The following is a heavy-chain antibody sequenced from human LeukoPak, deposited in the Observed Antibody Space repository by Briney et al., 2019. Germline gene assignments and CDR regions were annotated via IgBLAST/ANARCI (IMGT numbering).Heavy chain of an antibody. J-gene: IGHJ6*03. CDR2: MNPNSGNT. V-gene: IGHV1-8*02. D-gene: IGHD6-6*01. CDR1: GYTFTSYD. Sequence: ASVDVSCQACGYTFTSYDINWVRQATGHALEWMGWMNPNSGNTGYAQKFHGRVTMTRDASTSTAYMELSSLRSEDTAAYYWAKTRIAARAGYYYYYYMDVWGKGTTVTVSS. CDR3: AKTRIAARAGYYYYYYMDV.